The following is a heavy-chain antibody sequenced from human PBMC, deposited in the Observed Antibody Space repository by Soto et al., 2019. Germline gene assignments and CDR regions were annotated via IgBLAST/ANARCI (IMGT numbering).Heavy chain of an antibody. CDR3: ARAGVTPDFFDY. CDR2: FESGGSI. D-gene: IGHD2-21*02. Sequence: PGGPLRLSCAASGFSVRTNYMSWVRQAPGKGLEWVSVFESGGSIYYADSVKGRFIISRDYARNTVDLQLNSLRADDTAVYYCARAGVTPDFFDYWGQGTLVTVSS. V-gene: IGHV3-53*01. CDR1: GFSVRTNY. J-gene: IGHJ4*02.